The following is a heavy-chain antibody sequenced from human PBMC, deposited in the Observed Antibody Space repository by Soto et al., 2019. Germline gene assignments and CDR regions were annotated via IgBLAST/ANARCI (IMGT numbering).Heavy chain of an antibody. V-gene: IGHV1-18*01. CDR2: INPNSGHT. CDR3: ARGQVVNFDNWFDP. Sequence: ASVNVSCKASGYTFTTYGIIWVRQAPGQGLEWMGWINPNSGHTNYAQNLQDRATMTTDTSANTAYMELRSLRSDDTAVYFCARGQVVNFDNWFDPWGQGTLVTVSS. J-gene: IGHJ5*02. D-gene: IGHD3-22*01. CDR1: GYTFTTYG.